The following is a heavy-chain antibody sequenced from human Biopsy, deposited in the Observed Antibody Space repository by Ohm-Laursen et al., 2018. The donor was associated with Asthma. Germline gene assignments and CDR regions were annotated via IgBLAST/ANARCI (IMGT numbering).Heavy chain of an antibody. CDR3: ARGVDRVTGLLDHFDS. CDR1: GGSIRSHD. V-gene: IGHV4-59*11. Sequence: SQTLSLTCTVSGGSIRSHDWTWIRLPPGKGLEYIGDVSHTGSTNYNPSLKSRVTMSLDTSKNQFSLRLTSVTPADTAVYYCARGVDRVTGLLDHFDSWGQGTLVTVSS. CDR2: VSHTGST. D-gene: IGHD2-21*02. J-gene: IGHJ4*02.